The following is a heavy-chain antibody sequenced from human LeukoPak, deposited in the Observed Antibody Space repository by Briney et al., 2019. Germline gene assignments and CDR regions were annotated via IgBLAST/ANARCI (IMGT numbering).Heavy chain of an antibody. V-gene: IGHV4-4*07. D-gene: IGHD3-3*01. Sequence: SETLSLTCTVSGGSISGYYWSWVRQPAAQGLEWIGRIYTCGSTNYNPSLQSRLTTSVDTSKNQFSLKLSSVTAAETAGFFCASTIRIFGMDYWALGTLVTVS. CDR3: ASTIRIFGMDY. CDR2: IYTCGST. J-gene: IGHJ4*02. CDR1: GGSISGYY.